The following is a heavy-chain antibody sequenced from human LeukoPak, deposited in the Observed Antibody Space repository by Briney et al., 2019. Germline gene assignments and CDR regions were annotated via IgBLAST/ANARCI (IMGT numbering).Heavy chain of an antibody. D-gene: IGHD3-9*01. J-gene: IGHJ4*02. CDR3: ARSYQNYDILTGYQYYFDY. CDR1: GGSISSYY. V-gene: IGHV4-59*08. CDR2: IYYSGST. Sequence: SETLSLTCTVSGGSISSYYWSWIRQPPGKGLEWIGYIYYSGSTNYNPSLKSRVTISVDTSKNQFSLKLSSVTAAGTAVYYCARSYQNYDILTGYQYYFDYWGQGTLVTVSS.